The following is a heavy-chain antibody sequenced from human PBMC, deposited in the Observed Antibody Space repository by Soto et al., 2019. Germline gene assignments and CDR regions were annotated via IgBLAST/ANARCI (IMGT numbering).Heavy chain of an antibody. Sequence: SETLSLTCTVSGASISTYYWGWIRQPPGKGLEWIGYVYYSGSTNDDPSLKSRVTISADTSKTQFSLKLSSVTAADTAVYYCARGNKPITMVRGKRNWFAPWGQGTLVTVSS. J-gene: IGHJ5*02. D-gene: IGHD3-10*01. V-gene: IGHV4-59*01. CDR2: VYYSGST. CDR3: ARGNKPITMVRGKRNWFAP. CDR1: GASISTYY.